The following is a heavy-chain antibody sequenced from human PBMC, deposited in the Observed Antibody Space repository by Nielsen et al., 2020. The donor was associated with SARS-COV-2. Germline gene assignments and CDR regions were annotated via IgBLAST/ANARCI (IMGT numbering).Heavy chain of an antibody. V-gene: IGHV5-10-1*01. D-gene: IGHD2-2*01. J-gene: IGHJ4*02. CDR1: GYSFTNYW. CDR2: IDPSDSYT. CDR3: VRGSHCSSTRCHIDY. Sequence: GGSLRLSCKGSGYSFTNYWISWVRQMPGKGLEWMGRIDPSDSYTNYSPSFQGHVTISGDKSISTAYLQWSSLKASDTAMYYCVRGSHCSSTRCHIDYWGQGTPVTVSS.